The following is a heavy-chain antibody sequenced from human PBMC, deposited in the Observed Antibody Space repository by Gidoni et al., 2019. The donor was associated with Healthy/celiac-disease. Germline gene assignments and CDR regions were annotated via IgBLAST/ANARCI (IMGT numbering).Heavy chain of an antibody. V-gene: IGHV4-61*02. J-gene: IGHJ5*02. CDR3: ARDGRYSSRASWFDP. Sequence: QVQLQESGPGLVKPSQTLSLTCTVSGGSISSGSYYWSWIRQPAGKGLEWIGRIYTSGSTNYNPSLKSRVTISVDTSKNQFSLKLSSVTAADTAVYYCARDGRYSSRASWFDPWGQGTLVTVSS. CDR1: GGSISSGSYY. D-gene: IGHD6-13*01. CDR2: IYTSGST.